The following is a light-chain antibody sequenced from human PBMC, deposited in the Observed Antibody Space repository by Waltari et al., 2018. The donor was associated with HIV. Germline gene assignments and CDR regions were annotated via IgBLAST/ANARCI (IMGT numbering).Light chain of an antibody. CDR1: HSVSDY. CDR2: DAS. Sequence: DIVLTQSPATLSLSPGERTTLSCRASHSVSDYLAWYQQKPGQPPRLLIYDASNRAAGIPARFSGSGSGTDFTLTISSLEPEDFAVYYCQQRTSWSPNTFGQGTKLEIK. CDR3: QQRTSWSPNT. J-gene: IGKJ2*01. V-gene: IGKV3-11*01.